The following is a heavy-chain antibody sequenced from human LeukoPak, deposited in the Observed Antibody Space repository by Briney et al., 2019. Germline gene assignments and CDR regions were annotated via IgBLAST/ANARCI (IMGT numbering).Heavy chain of an antibody. Sequence: GGSLRLSCAAPGFTFSSYWMSWVRQAPGKGREWVANIKQDGSEKYYVDSVKGRFTISRDNAKNSLYLQMNSLRAEDTAVYYCARGPPDCSGGSCSLYYYYGMDVWGQGTTVTVSS. V-gene: IGHV3-7*01. CDR1: GFTFSSYW. CDR2: IKQDGSEK. J-gene: IGHJ6*02. D-gene: IGHD2-15*01. CDR3: ARGPPDCSGGSCSLYYYYGMDV.